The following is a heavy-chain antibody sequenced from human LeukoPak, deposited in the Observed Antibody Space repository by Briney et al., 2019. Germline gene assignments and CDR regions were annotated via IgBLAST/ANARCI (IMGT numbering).Heavy chain of an antibody. V-gene: IGHV1-24*01. CDR3: ATSHYYSGSYFQPLDY. D-gene: IGHD3-10*01. Sequence: GASVKVSCKVSGYTLTELSMYWVRQAPGKGLEWMGGFDPEDGETIYAQKFQGRVTMTEDTSTDTAYMELSSLRSEDTAVYYCATSHYYSGSYFQPLDYWGQGTLVTVSS. CDR1: GYTLTELS. J-gene: IGHJ4*02. CDR2: FDPEDGET.